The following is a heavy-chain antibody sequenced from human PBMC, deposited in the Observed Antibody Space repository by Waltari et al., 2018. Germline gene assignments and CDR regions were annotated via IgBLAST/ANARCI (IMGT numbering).Heavy chain of an antibody. Sequence: QVQLQESGPGLVKPSETLSLTCTVSGGAISSYYWSWIRQPAGKGLEWLGRIYTSGRTNYNPSLKSRLTMSVDTSKSQFSLKLSSVTAADTAVYYCAREAADIRDYYYYMDVWGKGTRVTVSS. CDR1: GGAISSYY. D-gene: IGHD6-13*01. V-gene: IGHV4-4*07. CDR3: AREAADIRDYYYYMDV. CDR2: IYTSGRT. J-gene: IGHJ6*03.